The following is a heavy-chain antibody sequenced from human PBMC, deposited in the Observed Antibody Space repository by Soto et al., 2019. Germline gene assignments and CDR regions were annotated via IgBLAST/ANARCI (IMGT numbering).Heavy chain of an antibody. Sequence: ASVKVSCKASGYTFTSYDINWVRQATGQGLEWMGWMNPNSGNTGYAQRFQGRVTMTRNTSISTAYMELSSLRSEDTAVYYCARGGLNYYDSSGYLPWGQGTLVTVSS. CDR1: GYTFTSYD. J-gene: IGHJ5*02. CDR3: ARGGLNYYDSSGYLP. D-gene: IGHD3-22*01. V-gene: IGHV1-8*01. CDR2: MNPNSGNT.